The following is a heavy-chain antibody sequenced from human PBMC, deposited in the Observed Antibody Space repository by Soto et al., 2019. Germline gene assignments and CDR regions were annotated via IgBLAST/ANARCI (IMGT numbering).Heavy chain of an antibody. D-gene: IGHD3-3*01. CDR3: ARGSSYDFWSGYYPAPPHDACDI. Sequence: GGSLRLSCAASGFTFSSYWMSWVRXGPGKGLEWVANIKQDGSEKYYVDSVKGRFTISRDNAKNSLYLQMNSLRAEDTAVYYCARGSSYDFWSGYYPAPPHDACDIWGQGTMVTVSS. J-gene: IGHJ3*02. CDR1: GFTFSSYW. CDR2: IKQDGSEK. V-gene: IGHV3-7*03.